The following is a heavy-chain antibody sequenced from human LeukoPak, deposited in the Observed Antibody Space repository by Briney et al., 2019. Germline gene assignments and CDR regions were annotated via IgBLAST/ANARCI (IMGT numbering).Heavy chain of an antibody. CDR2: INPNSGGT. CDR1: GYTFTGYY. D-gene: IGHD2-2*01. CDR3: AGQFTSSPGAPDY. V-gene: IGHV1-2*02. Sequence: ASVKVSCKASGYTFTGYYMHWVRQAPGQGLEWMGWINPNSGGTNYAQKFQGRVTMTRDTSISTAYMELSRLRSDDTAVYYCAGQFTSSPGAPDYWGQGTLVTVSS. J-gene: IGHJ4*02.